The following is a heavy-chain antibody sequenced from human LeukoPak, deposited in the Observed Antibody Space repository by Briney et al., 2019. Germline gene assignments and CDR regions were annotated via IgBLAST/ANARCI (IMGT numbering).Heavy chain of an antibody. Sequence: PGRSLRLSCTVSGFPFTDYVIYWVSQAPGKGLQWVAVTSADESIKVYNDSVRGRFTISRDNSKNIQYLQMNSVRVEDTAVYYCARDPVLGAPDYLDYWGRGTLVTVSS. D-gene: IGHD1-26*01. V-gene: IGHV3-30-3*01. J-gene: IGHJ4*02. CDR1: GFPFTDYV. CDR3: ARDPVLGAPDYLDY. CDR2: TSADESIK.